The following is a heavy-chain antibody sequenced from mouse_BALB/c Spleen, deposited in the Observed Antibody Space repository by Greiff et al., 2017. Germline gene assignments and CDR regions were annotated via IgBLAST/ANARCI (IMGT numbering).Heavy chain of an antibody. J-gene: IGHJ3*01. CDR1: GFNIKDYY. CDR2: IDPENGNT. CDR3: ASYYCDSSLFAY. Sequence: EVQLQQSGAELVRPGALVKLSCKASGFNIKDYYMHWVKQRPEQGLEWIGWIDPENGNTIYDPKFQGKASITSDTSTNTAYRQLSSLTSEDTAVYYCASYYCDSSLFAYWGQGTLVTVSA. D-gene: IGHD1-1*01. V-gene: IGHV14-1*02.